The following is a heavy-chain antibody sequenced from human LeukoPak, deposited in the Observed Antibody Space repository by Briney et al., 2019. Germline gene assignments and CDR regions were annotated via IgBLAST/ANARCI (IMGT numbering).Heavy chain of an antibody. CDR2: ISRSGNDI. CDR3: AREPRAVVPAYYYYYYMDV. J-gene: IGHJ6*03. Sequence: GEPLSLSCAASGFTISNYSMNGLRQAPGKGLEWVSSISRSGNDIYYADSEKRRFTISRDNAKNSLYLQMKSLGVGDTGVYYWAREPRAVVPAYYYYYYMDVWGTGTTVTVSS. D-gene: IGHD2-2*01. CDR1: GFTISNYS. V-gene: IGHV3-21*06.